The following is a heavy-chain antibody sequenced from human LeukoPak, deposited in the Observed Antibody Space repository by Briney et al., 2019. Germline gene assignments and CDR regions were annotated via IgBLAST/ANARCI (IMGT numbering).Heavy chain of an antibody. CDR3: ARAGWDIVVVPAARYYFDY. CDR1: GGSISSGGYY. Sequence: SEILSLTCTVSGGSISSGGYYWSWIRQHPGKGLEWIGYIYYSGSTYYNPSLKSRVTISVDTSKNQFSLKLSSVTAADTAVYYCARAGWDIVVVPAARYYFDYWGQGTLVTVSS. V-gene: IGHV4-31*03. J-gene: IGHJ4*02. CDR2: IYYSGST. D-gene: IGHD2-2*01.